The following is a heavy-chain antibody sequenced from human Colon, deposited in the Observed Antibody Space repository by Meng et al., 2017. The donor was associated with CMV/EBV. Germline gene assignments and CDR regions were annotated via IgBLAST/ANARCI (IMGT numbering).Heavy chain of an antibody. CDR3: ARDERRIAAAGLTDY. Sequence: SETLSLTCAVYGGSFSGYYWSWIRQPPGKGLEWIGEINHSGSTNYNPSLKSRVTISVDTSKNQFSLKLSSVTAADTAVYYCARDERRIAAAGLTDYWGQGTLVTVSS. V-gene: IGHV4-34*01. CDR2: INHSGST. CDR1: GGSFSGYY. J-gene: IGHJ4*02. D-gene: IGHD6-13*01.